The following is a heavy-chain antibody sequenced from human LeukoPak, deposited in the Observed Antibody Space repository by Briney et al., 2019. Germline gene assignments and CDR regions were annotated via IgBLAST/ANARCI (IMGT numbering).Heavy chain of an antibody. V-gene: IGHV3-7*04. J-gene: IGHJ6*02. D-gene: IGHD3-3*01. CDR2: IKQDGSEK. Sequence: GRSLRLSCAASGFTFSSYWMSWVRQAPGKGLEWVANIKQDGSEKYYVDSVKGRFTISRDNAKNSLYLQMNSLRAEDTAVYYCARVYYGAPYYYYGMDVWGQGTTVTVSS. CDR3: ARVYYGAPYYYYGMDV. CDR1: GFTFSSYW.